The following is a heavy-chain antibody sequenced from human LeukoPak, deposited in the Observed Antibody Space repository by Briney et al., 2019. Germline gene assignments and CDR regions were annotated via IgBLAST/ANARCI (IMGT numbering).Heavy chain of an antibody. J-gene: IGHJ4*02. CDR2: INPNSGGT. V-gene: IGHV1-2*02. Sequence: ASVKVSCKASGHTFTGYYMHWVRQAPGQGLEWMGWINPNSGGTNYAQKFQGRVTMTRDTSISTAYMELSRLRSDDTAVYYCARDLKRGYSSGRYSWGTGSSNDYWGQGTLVTVSS. CDR1: GHTFTGYY. D-gene: IGHD6-19*01. CDR3: ARDLKRGYSSGRYSWGTGSSNDY.